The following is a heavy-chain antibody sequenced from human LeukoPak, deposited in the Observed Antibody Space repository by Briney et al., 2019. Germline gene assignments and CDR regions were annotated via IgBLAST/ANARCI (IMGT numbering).Heavy chain of an antibody. V-gene: IGHV4-59*01. Sequence: SETLSLTCTVSGGSLSNYYWTWIRQPPGKGLEWIGYISHSGTTDYKATLESRVTISRDTSKNQFSLNLNSVTAADTAVYYCARFEAGIVVVPVRQPRPPPPRYFDYWGQGTLVTVSS. CDR3: ARFEAGIVVVPVRQPRPPPPRYFDY. J-gene: IGHJ4*02. D-gene: IGHD2-2*01. CDR2: ISHSGTT. CDR1: GGSLSNYY.